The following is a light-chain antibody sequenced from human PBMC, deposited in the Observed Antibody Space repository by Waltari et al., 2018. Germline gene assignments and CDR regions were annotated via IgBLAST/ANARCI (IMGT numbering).Light chain of an antibody. Sequence: SSVLTHPPSASVAPGKTARTSCGGNNIGSKRVHWYQQKPGQAPVLVIYYDSDRPSGIPERFSGSNSGNTATLTTSRVEAGDEADYYCQVWDSSSDHVVFGGGTKLTVL. CDR1: NIGSKR. CDR2: YDS. CDR3: QVWDSSSDHVV. V-gene: IGLV3-21*04. J-gene: IGLJ2*01.